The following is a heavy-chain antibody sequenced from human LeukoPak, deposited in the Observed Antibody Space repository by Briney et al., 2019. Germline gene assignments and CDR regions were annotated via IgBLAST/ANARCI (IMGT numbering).Heavy chain of an antibody. CDR1: ALTFNSCG. J-gene: IGHJ4*02. D-gene: IGHD3-22*01. CDR3: AKDRSYYDSGGFRNFDY. CDR2: IRNDGSNS. V-gene: IGHV3-30*02. Sequence: GGSLRLSCAASALTFNSCGMHWVRQAPGKGLEWVAFIRNDGSNSYYADSVKGRYTISRDNSKNTLYLQMNSLRPEDTAVYYCAKDRSYYDSGGFRNFDYWGQGTLVTVSS.